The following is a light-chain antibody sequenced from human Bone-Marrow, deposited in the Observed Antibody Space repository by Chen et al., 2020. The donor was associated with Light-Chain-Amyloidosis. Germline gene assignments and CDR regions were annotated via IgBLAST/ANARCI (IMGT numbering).Light chain of an antibody. V-gene: IGLV3-25*03. CDR3: QSADSSGTYEVI. CDR1: DLPTKY. CDR2: RDT. J-gene: IGLJ2*01. Sequence: SYELTQPPSVSVSPGQTASITCSGDDLPTKYAYWYQQKQGQAPVLVIHRDTERPSGISERFSGSSSGTTDTLTISGVQAEDEADYHCQSADSSGTYEVIFGGGTKLTVL.